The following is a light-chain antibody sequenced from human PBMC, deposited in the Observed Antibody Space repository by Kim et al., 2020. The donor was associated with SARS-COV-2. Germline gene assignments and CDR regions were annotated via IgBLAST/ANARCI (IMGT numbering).Light chain of an antibody. V-gene: IGKV2-28*01. CDR1: QSLLHSNGYNY. CDR2: LGS. J-gene: IGKJ3*01. Sequence: DIVMTQSPLSLPVTPGEPASISCRSSQSLLHSNGYNYLDWYLQKPGQSPQLLIYLGSNRASGVPDRFSGSGSGTDFTLKISRVEDEDVGVYYYRQDKQSPRFTFGPGTKVDIK. CDR3: RQDKQSPRFT.